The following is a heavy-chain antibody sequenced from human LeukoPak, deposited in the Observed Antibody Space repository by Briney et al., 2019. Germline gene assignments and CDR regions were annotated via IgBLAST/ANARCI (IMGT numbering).Heavy chain of an antibody. J-gene: IGHJ4*02. D-gene: IGHD3-10*01. CDR3: ATMASSGSAPFDY. V-gene: IGHV4-61*02. CDR1: GGSISSGSYY. Sequence: SETLSLTCTVSGGSISSGSYYWSWIRQPAGKGLEWIGRIYTSGGTNYNPSLKSRVTISVDTSKNQFSLKLSSVTAADTAVYYCATMASSGSAPFDYWGQGTLVTVSS. CDR2: IYTSGGT.